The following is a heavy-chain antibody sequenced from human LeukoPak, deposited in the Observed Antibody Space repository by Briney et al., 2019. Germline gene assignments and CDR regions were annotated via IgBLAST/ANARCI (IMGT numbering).Heavy chain of an antibody. V-gene: IGHV4-59*01. D-gene: IGHD6-13*01. J-gene: IGHJ3*02. CDR2: IYYSGST. CDR3: ARDRHPYSSSWYYAFDI. CDR1: GGSISSYY. Sequence: SETLSLTCTVSGGSISSYYWSWIRQPPGKGLEWIGYIYYSGSTNYNPSLKSRVTISVDTSKNQFSLKLSSVTAADTAVYYCARDRHPYSSSWYYAFDIWGQGTMVTVSS.